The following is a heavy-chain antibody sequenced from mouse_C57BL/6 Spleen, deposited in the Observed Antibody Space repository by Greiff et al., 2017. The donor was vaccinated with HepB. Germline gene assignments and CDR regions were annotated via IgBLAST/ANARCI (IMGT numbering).Heavy chain of an antibody. CDR3: ARIYYYGSYYFDY. V-gene: IGHV1-64*01. D-gene: IGHD1-1*01. Sequence: QVQLQQPGAELVKPGASVKLSCKASGYTFTSYWMHWVKQRPGQGLEWIGMIHPNSGSTNYNEKFKSKATLTVDKSSSTAYMQLSSLTSEDSAVYYCARIYYYGSYYFDYWGQGTTLTVSS. CDR1: GYTFTSYW. J-gene: IGHJ2*01. CDR2: IHPNSGST.